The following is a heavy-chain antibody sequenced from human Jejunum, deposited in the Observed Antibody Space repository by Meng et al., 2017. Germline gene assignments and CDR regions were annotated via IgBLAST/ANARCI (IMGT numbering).Heavy chain of an antibody. D-gene: IGHD5-24*01. Sequence: GRLEQSGPGLVRPSETLSLTSTGSGGSVSSGFYYWSWIRQPPGKGLEWIGYISDSGTTNYNPSLKSRVTMSVDTSKNHFSLKLTSVTAADTAVYFCARDSETYPTYFDYWGQGTLVTVSS. V-gene: IGHV4-61*03. J-gene: IGHJ4*02. CDR3: ARDSETYPTYFDY. CDR2: ISDSGTT. CDR1: GGSVSSGFYY.